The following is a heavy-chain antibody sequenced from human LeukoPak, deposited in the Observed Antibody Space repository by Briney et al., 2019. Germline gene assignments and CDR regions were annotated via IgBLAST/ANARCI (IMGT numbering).Heavy chain of an antibody. CDR1: GFTLSSYA. Sequence: GGSLRLSCAASGFTLSSYAMTWVRQAPGRGLEWVLGFSGSGDITYYADSVKGRFTISRDNSKNTLYLQMNSLRAEDTAVYYCAKGTRDGSPFDPWGQGTLVTVSS. V-gene: IGHV3-23*01. D-gene: IGHD2-15*01. J-gene: IGHJ5*02. CDR2: FSGSGDIT. CDR3: AKGTRDGSPFDP.